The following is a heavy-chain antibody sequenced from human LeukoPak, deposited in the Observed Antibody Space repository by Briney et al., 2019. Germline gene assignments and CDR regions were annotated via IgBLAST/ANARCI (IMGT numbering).Heavy chain of an antibody. CDR1: GGSFSGYY. D-gene: IGHD3-3*01. J-gene: IGHJ4*02. CDR3: ARSLSPHTKGITIFGVVIRLPYYFDY. V-gene: IGHV4-34*01. Sequence: SETLSLTCAVYGGSFSGYYWSWIRQPPGKGLEWIGEINHSGSTNYNPSLKSRVTISVDTSKNQFSLKLSSVTAADTAVYYCARSLSPHTKGITIFGVVIRLPYYFDYWGQGTLVTVSS. CDR2: INHSGST.